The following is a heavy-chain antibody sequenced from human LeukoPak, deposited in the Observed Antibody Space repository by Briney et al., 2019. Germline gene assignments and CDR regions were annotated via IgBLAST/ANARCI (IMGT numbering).Heavy chain of an antibody. D-gene: IGHD4-11*01. V-gene: IGHV3-53*01. CDR1: GFIVSSSY. CDR3: ARGPSESSAVTTGEVGC. Sequence: PGGSLRLSCAVSGFIVSSSYMSWVRQAPGKGLEWVSVIYNDGSTYYADSVKGRFTISRDNSKNTLYLRMNSLRAEDTAVYHCARGPSESSAVTTGEVGCWGQGTLVTVSS. CDR2: IYNDGST. J-gene: IGHJ4*02.